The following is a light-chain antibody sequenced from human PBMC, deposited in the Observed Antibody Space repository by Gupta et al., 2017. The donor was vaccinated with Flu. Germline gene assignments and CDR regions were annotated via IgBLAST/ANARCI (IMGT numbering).Light chain of an antibody. Sequence: DIVMTQSPDSLAVSLGERATINCTSSQSVLYSSNNKNYLAWYQQKPGQPPKLLIPWASTRESGVPDRFSGSGSGTDFTLTISSLQAEDVAVYYCQQFYTTPLAFGPGTKVHIK. CDR2: WAS. CDR1: QSVLYSSNNKNY. J-gene: IGKJ3*01. CDR3: QQFYTTPLA. V-gene: IGKV4-1*01.